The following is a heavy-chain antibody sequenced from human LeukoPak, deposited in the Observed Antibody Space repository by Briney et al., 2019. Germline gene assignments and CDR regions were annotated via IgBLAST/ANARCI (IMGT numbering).Heavy chain of an antibody. J-gene: IGHJ6*03. CDR1: GYTFTGYY. Sequence: GASVKLSCKASGYTFTGYYMHWVRQAPGQGLEWMGWINRKRGDTNYAQKFQGRVTMTRDTSISTVYMGLSRLTSDDTAVYYCASGRTIFYYYMDVWGKGTTVTISS. D-gene: IGHD3-3*02. CDR3: ASGRTIFYYYMDV. CDR2: INRKRGDT. V-gene: IGHV1-2*02.